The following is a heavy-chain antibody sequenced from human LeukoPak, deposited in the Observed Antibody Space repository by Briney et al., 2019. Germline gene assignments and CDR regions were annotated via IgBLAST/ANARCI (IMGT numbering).Heavy chain of an antibody. V-gene: IGHV4-4*09. CDR1: NGSISSYH. Sequence: SETLSLTCTVSNGSISSYHWSWVRQPPGKGLEWIGYILTSGTTNYNPSLKSRLTISVDTSKNQFTLKLSSVTAADTAVYYCARLRVSVCYLYYLDYWGQGTLVTVSS. J-gene: IGHJ4*02. CDR2: ILTSGTT. D-gene: IGHD2-15*01. CDR3: ARLRVSVCYLYYLDY.